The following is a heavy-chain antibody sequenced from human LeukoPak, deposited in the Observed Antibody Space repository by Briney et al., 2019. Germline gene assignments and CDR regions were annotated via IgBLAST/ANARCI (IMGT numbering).Heavy chain of an antibody. Sequence: GGSLRLSCAASGFTFSDHIMNWVRQLPGKRLEWVAYVSGSGSTVYYADSVKGRFTISGDNGKSSLYLQMNSLRVEDTALYYCVRQFASWGQGTLVTVSS. CDR1: GFTFSDHI. CDR3: VRQFAS. J-gene: IGHJ4*02. CDR2: VSGSGSTV. V-gene: IGHV3-48*01.